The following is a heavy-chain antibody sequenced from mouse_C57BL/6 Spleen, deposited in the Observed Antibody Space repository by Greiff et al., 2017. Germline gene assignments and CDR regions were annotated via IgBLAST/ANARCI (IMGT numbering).Heavy chain of an antibody. CDR2: IYPRDGST. Sequence: QVQLQQSGPELVKPGASVKLSCKASGYTFTSYDINWVKQRPGQGLEWIGWIYPRDGSTTYNEKFKGKATLTVDTSSSTAYMELHSLTSEDSAVYFCARDYGPPDYWGQGTTLTVSS. J-gene: IGHJ2*01. CDR1: GYTFTSYD. D-gene: IGHD2-4*01. V-gene: IGHV1-85*01. CDR3: ARDYGPPDY.